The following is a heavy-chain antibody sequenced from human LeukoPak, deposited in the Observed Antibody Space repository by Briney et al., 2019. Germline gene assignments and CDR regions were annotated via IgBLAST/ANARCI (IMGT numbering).Heavy chain of an antibody. CDR3: ARDERWYSYGFGFDY. J-gene: IGHJ4*02. CDR1: GGSISSYY. Sequence: SETLSLTCTVSGGSISSYYWSWIRQPAGKGLEWIGRIYTSGSTNYNPSLKSRVTMSVDTSKNQFSLKLSSVTAADTAVYYCARDERWYSYGFGFDYWGQGTLVTVSS. CDR2: IYTSGST. D-gene: IGHD5-18*01. V-gene: IGHV4-4*07.